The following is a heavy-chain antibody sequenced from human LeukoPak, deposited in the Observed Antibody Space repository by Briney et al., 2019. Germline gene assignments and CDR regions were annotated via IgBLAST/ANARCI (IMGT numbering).Heavy chain of an antibody. CDR1: GGSISSYY. D-gene: IGHD3-22*01. CDR2: IYYSGST. J-gene: IGHJ3*02. CDR3: ARVKVIDAFDI. Sequence: SETLSLTCTVSGGSISSYYWSWIRQPPGKGLEWIGYIYYSGSTNYNPSLTSRGTISVDTSKNQFSLKLSSVTAADTAVYYCARVKVIDAFDIWGQGTMVTVSS. V-gene: IGHV4-59*01.